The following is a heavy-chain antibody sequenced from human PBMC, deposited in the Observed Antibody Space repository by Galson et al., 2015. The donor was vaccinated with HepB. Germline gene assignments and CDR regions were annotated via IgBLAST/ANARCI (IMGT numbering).Heavy chain of an antibody. CDR3: MQWLVEGLDY. CDR2: INPSGGST. Sequence: SVKVSCKAFGYNFTSYYMHWVRQAPGQGLEWMGVINPSGGSTSYAQKFQGRLTMTRDTSTNTVYIELSSLRSEDTAMYYCMQWLVEGLDYWGQGTLVTVSS. V-gene: IGHV1-46*01. CDR1: GYNFTSYY. J-gene: IGHJ4*02. D-gene: IGHD6-19*01.